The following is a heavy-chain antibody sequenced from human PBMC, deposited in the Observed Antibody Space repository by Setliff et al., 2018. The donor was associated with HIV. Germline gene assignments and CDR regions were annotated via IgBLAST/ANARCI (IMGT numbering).Heavy chain of an antibody. D-gene: IGHD3-9*01. Sequence: SETLSLTCAVYGGSFSGYYWTWIRQPPGRGLEWIGEIIHSGGTNYNRSLKSRVTISVDTPKNQFSLKLNSVTAADTAVYYCAKTIGRYFDIFDNWGQGTLVTVSS. V-gene: IGHV4-34*12. CDR3: AKTIGRYFDIFDN. CDR1: GGSFSGYY. J-gene: IGHJ4*02. CDR2: IIHSGGT.